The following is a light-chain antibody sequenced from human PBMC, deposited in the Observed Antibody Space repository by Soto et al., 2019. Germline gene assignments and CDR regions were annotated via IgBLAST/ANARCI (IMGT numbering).Light chain of an antibody. CDR1: ETVATN. V-gene: IGKV3-15*01. CDR3: QQYFEWPAMT. CDR2: GAS. Sequence: EVVMTQSPATLSASPGERATLSCWASETVATNLAWYQQKPGQTPRLLISGASTRAAGISDRFRGSGSGTEFTLTISSLRSEDSGIYYCQQYFEWPAMTFGQGTKVEI. J-gene: IGKJ1*01.